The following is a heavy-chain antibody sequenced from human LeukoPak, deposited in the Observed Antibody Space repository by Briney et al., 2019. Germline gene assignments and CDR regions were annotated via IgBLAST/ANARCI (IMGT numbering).Heavy chain of an antibody. CDR1: GGSISSYY. V-gene: IGHV4-4*07. CDR3: ARENSGSYREFDY. CDR2: IYTSGST. J-gene: IGHJ4*02. D-gene: IGHD1-26*01. Sequence: SETLSLTCTVSGGSISSYYWSWIRQPAGKGLEWIGRIYTSGSTNYNASLKSRVRMLVETSKNQFSLKLSSVTAADTAVFYCARENSGSYREFDYWGQGTLVTVSS.